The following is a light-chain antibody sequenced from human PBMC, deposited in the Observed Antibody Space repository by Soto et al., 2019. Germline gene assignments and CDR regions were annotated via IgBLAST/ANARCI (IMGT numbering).Light chain of an antibody. Sequence: DIQLTQSPSTLSGSVGDRVTISCRASQTISSWLAWYQQKPGKAPKILIYKASTLKSGVPSRFSGSGSGTECTLTISSLQPDDFATYYCQHYNSYSEAFGQGTKVDI. V-gene: IGKV1-5*03. CDR3: QHYNSYSEA. CDR1: QTISSW. J-gene: IGKJ1*01. CDR2: KAS.